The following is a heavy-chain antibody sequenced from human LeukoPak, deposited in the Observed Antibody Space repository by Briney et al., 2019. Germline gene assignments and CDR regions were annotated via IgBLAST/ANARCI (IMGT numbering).Heavy chain of an antibody. J-gene: IGHJ4*02. V-gene: IGHV3-7*01. CDR1: GFTFSSYW. CDR2: IKDDGRQK. D-gene: IGHD3-3*01. CDR3: ATDVARGWIF. Sequence: PGGSLRLSCAASGFTFSSYWMTWIRQAPGKGLEWVANIKDDGRQKYYLESVKGRLTISRDNAKNSVFLQMSSLRPEDTAVYYCATDVARGWIFWGQGTLVTVSS.